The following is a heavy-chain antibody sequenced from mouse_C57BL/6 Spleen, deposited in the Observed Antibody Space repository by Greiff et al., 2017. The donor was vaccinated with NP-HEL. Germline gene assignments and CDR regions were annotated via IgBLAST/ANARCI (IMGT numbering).Heavy chain of an antibody. J-gene: IGHJ3*01. V-gene: IGHV1-82*01. CDR1: GYAFSSSW. D-gene: IGHD2-3*01. CDR2: IYPGDGDT. Sequence: QVQLQQSGPELVKPGASVKISCKASGYAFSSSWMNWVKQRPGKGLEWIGRIYPGDGDTNYNGKFKGKATLTADKSSSTAYMQLSSLTSEDSAVYFCARYDGYLFFAYWGQGTLVTVSA. CDR3: ARYDGYLFFAY.